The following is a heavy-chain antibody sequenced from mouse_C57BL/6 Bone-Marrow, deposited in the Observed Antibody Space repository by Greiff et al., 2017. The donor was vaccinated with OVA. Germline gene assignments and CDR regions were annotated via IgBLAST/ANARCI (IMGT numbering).Heavy chain of an antibody. J-gene: IGHJ3*01. D-gene: IGHD1-1*01. CDR3: AREGYYYGSRAWFAY. CDR2: IYPRSGNT. Sequence: QVQLQQSGAELARPGASVKLSCKASGYTFTSYGISWVKQRTGQGLEWIGEIYPRSGNTYYNEKFKGKATLTADKSSSTAYMELRSLTPEDSAVYFCAREGYYYGSRAWFAYWGQGTLVTVSA. CDR1: GYTFTSYG. V-gene: IGHV1-81*01.